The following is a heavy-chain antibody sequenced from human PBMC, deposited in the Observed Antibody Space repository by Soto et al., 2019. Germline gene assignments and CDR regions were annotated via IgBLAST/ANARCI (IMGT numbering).Heavy chain of an antibody. J-gene: IGHJ4*02. CDR3: ARRQYLDY. Sequence: EVQLVESGGGLVQPGRSLRLSCTGSGFTFGDYAMSWFRQAPGKGLEWVGFIRSKPYGGATEYAASVKGRFTISRDDYKNIAYLQMNSLTNEDTAVYYCARRQYLDYWGQGTLVTVSS. V-gene: IGHV3-49*03. CDR2: IRSKPYGGAT. CDR1: GFTFGDYA.